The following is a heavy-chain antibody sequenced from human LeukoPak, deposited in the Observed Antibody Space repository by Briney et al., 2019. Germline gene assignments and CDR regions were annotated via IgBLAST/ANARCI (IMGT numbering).Heavy chain of an antibody. CDR3: ARDLEGSL. CDR2: INHSGST. Sequence: SETLSLTCAVYGGSFSGYYWSWIRQPPGKGLEWIGEINHSGSTNYNPSLKSRVTISVDTSKNQFSLKLSSVTAADTAVYYCARDLEGSLWGRGTLVTVSS. CDR1: GGSFSGYY. J-gene: IGHJ2*01. V-gene: IGHV4-34*01.